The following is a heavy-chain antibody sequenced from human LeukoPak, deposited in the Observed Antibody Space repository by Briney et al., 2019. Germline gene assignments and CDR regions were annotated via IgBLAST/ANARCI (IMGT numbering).Heavy chain of an antibody. J-gene: IGHJ4*02. CDR3: ARGEGPSTLDY. CDR2: TRSSNGHI. CDR1: GFTFSNYA. D-gene: IGHD3-3*02. Sequence: GGSLRLSCAASGFTFSNYAMNWVRQAPGKGLEWVSITRSSNGHIYYADSVKGRFTISRDKAKKSLYLQMNSLRAEDTAVYYCARGEGPSTLDYWGQGTLVTVSS. V-gene: IGHV3-21*01.